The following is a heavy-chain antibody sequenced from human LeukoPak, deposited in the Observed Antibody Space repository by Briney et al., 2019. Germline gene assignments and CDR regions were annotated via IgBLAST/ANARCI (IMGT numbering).Heavy chain of an antibody. Sequence: SETLSPTCTVSGGSISSSSYYWGWIRQPPGKGLEWIGSIYYSGSTYYNPSLKSRVTISVDTSKNQFSLKLSSVTAADTAVYYCARHLSDYYGSGSHYNSWGQGTLVTVSS. CDR1: GGSISSSSYY. CDR2: IYYSGST. V-gene: IGHV4-39*01. D-gene: IGHD3-10*01. J-gene: IGHJ4*02. CDR3: ARHLSDYYGSGSHYNS.